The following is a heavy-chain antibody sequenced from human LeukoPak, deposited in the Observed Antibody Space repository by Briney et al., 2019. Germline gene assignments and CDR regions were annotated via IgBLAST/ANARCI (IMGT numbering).Heavy chain of an antibody. CDR1: GFTFSSYG. J-gene: IGHJ4*02. CDR3: AKGSCSGGSCYPNNDY. V-gene: IGHV3-30*02. Sequence: GGSLRLSCAASGFTFSSYGMHWVRQAPGKGLEWVAFIRYDGSNKYYADSVKGRFTISRDNSKNTLYLQMNSLRAEDTAVYYCAKGSCSGGSCYPNNDYWGQGTLVTVSS. CDR2: IRYDGSNK. D-gene: IGHD2-15*01.